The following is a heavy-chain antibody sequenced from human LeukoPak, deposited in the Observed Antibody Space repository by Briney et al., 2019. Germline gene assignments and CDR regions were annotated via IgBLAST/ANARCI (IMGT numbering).Heavy chain of an antibody. CDR3: ARDLSGPDI. Sequence: GGSLRLSCAASGFTFSSDDMNWVRQAPGKGLVWVSRINNDGSSTSYADSVKGRFTISRDNAKNMLYLQMNSLRAEDTAVYYCARDLSGPDIWGQGTVVTVSS. CDR2: INNDGSST. J-gene: IGHJ3*02. V-gene: IGHV3-74*01. D-gene: IGHD2/OR15-2a*01. CDR1: GFTFSSDD.